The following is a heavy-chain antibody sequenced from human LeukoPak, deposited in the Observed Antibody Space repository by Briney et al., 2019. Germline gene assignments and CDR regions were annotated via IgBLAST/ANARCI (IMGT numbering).Heavy chain of an antibody. CDR2: IYTSGST. V-gene: IGHV4-61*02. CDR1: GGSISSGSYY. J-gene: IGHJ5*02. Sequence: SETLSLTCTASGGSISSGSYYWSRIRQPAGKGLEWIGRIYTSGSTNYNPSLKSRVTISVDTSKNQFSLKLSSVAAADTAVYYCARALPDWFDPWGQGTLVTVSS. CDR3: ARALPDWFDP.